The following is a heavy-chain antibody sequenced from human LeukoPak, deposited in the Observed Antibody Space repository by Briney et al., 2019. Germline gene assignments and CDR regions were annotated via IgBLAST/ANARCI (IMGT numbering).Heavy chain of an antibody. CDR2: ISAYNGNT. J-gene: IGHJ4*02. CDR1: GYTFTSYG. Sequence: GASVKVSCKASGYTFTSYGISWVRQAPGQGLEWMGWISAYNGNTHYAQKFQGRVTMTRDMSTSTVYMELSSLRSEDTAVYYCARAVYSGSYHPHFDYWGQGTLVTVSS. CDR3: ARAVYSGSYHPHFDY. V-gene: IGHV1-18*01. D-gene: IGHD1-26*01.